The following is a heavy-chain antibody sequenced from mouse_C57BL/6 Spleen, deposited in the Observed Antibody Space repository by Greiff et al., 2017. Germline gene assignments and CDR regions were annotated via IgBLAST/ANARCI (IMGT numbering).Heavy chain of an antibody. CDR2: IWSDGST. D-gene: IGHD2-5*01. Sequence: VKLVESGPGLVAPSQSLSITCTVSGFSLTSYGVHWVRQPPGKGLEWLVVIWSDGSTTYNSALKSRLSISKDNSKSQVFLKMNSLQTDDTAMYYCARHSNSNYYAMDYWGQGTSVTVSS. CDR3: ARHSNSNYYAMDY. CDR1: GFSLTSYG. J-gene: IGHJ4*01. V-gene: IGHV2-6-1*01.